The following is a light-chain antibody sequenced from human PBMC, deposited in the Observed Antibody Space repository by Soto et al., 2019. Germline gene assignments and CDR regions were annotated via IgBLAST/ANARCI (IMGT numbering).Light chain of an antibody. Sequence: EIVLTQSPGTLSLFPGERATLSCRASQSISSSYLAWYQQKPGQAPRLLIHGASNRATGIPDRFSGAGSGTDLTLTISSLDPEDFAVYYCQQYGSAPAWTFGQGPKVEIK. CDR2: GAS. V-gene: IGKV3-20*01. CDR3: QQYGSAPAWT. J-gene: IGKJ1*01. CDR1: QSISSSY.